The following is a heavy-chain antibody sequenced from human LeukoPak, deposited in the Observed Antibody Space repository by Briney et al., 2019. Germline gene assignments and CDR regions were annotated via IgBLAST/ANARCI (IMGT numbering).Heavy chain of an antibody. CDR1: GVSISTYY. CDR2: MYTSGST. Sequence: SETLSLTCTVSGVSISTYYWSWIRQPAGKGLEWIGRMYTSGSTNYNPSLKSRVTMSVDTSKNQFSLKLSSVTAADTAVYYCARDGSGSSGGYFDYWGQGTLVTVSS. J-gene: IGHJ4*02. CDR3: ARDGSGSSGGYFDY. D-gene: IGHD1-26*01. V-gene: IGHV4-4*07.